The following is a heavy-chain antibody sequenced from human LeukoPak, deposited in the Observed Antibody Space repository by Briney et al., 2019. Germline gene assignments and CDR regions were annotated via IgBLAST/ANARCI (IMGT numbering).Heavy chain of an antibody. CDR1: GGSVSDYY. Sequence: SETLSLTCTVSGGSVSDYYWSWIRQSPGKGLEWIGYIYYTGTSYNPSLKSRVTISADTSKNQFSLNLSSVTAADTAVYYCARGTVTPGADYMDVWGKGTTVTISS. D-gene: IGHD4-11*01. CDR2: IYYTGT. V-gene: IGHV4-59*02. CDR3: ARGTVTPGADYMDV. J-gene: IGHJ6*03.